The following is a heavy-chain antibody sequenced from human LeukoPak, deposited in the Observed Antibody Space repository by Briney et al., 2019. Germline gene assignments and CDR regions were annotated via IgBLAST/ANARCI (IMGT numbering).Heavy chain of an antibody. V-gene: IGHV6-1*01. CDR2: TYYRSKWYN. Sequence: SQTLSLTCAISGDIVSSNSAAWNWIRQSPSRGLEWLGRTYYRSKWYNYYAVSVKSRITINPDTSKNQFSLQLNSVTPEDTAVYYCARAGGYDMKNYYYYYMDVWGKGTTVTVSS. J-gene: IGHJ6*03. D-gene: IGHD5-12*01. CDR3: ARAGGYDMKNYYYYYMDV. CDR1: GDIVSSNSAA.